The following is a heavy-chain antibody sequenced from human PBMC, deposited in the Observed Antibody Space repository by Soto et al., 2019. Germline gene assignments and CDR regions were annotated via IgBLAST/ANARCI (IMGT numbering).Heavy chain of an antibody. CDR3: ARGLYYYDSSGYYNWFDP. V-gene: IGHV4-31*03. D-gene: IGHD3-22*01. J-gene: IGHJ5*02. CDR1: GGSISSGGYY. Sequence: SETLSLTCTVSGGSISSGGYYWSWIRQHPGKGLEWIGYIYYSGSTYYNPSLKSRVTISVDTSKNQFSLKLSSVTAADTAVYYCARGLYYYDSSGYYNWFDPWGQGTLVPVPS. CDR2: IYYSGST.